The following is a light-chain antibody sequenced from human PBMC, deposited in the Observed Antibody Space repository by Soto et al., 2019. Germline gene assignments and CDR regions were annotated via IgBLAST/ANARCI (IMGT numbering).Light chain of an antibody. CDR1: SSDVGGYNY. CDR3: SSYTSRSTRI. Sequence: QSVLTQPDSVSGSPGQSITISCTGTSSDVGGYNYVSWYQQHPGKAPKLMIYVVTNRPSGVSNRFSGSKSGNTASLTISGLQAEDEADYYFSSYTSRSTRIFGGGTKLTVL. V-gene: IGLV2-14*01. CDR2: VVT. J-gene: IGLJ2*01.